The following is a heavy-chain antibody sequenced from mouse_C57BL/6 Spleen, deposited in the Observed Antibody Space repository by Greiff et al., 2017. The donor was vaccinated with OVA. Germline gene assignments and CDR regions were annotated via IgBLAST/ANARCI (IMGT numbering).Heavy chain of an antibody. V-gene: IGHV1-81*01. CDR3: AREGYDYDSFFGG. Sequence: VMLQQSGAELARPGASVKLSCKASGYTFTSYGISWVKQRTGQGLEWIGEIYPRSGNTYYNEKFKGKATLTADKSSSTAYIELRSLTSEDSAVYFCAREGYDYDSFFGGWGKGATLSV. D-gene: IGHD2-4*01. CDR2: IYPRSGNT. CDR1: GYTFTSYG. J-gene: IGHJ2*01.